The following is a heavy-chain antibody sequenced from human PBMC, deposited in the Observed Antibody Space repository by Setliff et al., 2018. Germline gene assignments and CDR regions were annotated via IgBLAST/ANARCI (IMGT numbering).Heavy chain of an antibody. V-gene: IGHV1-18*01. CDR3: ARSIVLFGVDGVSCYFDH. Sequence: ASVKVSCKASGYTFSNYGLSWVRQAPGQGPEWMGWISASNGKTRYTDELQGRVTMTTDTSTSTAYMDLRSLRSDDTAVYYCARSIVLFGVDGVSCYFDHWGQGTLVTVSS. D-gene: IGHD3-3*01. CDR2: ISASNGKT. CDR1: GYTFSNYG. J-gene: IGHJ4*02.